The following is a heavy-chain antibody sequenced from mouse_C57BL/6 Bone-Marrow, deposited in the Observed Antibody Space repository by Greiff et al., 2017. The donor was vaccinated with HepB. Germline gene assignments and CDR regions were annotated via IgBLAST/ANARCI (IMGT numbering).Heavy chain of an antibody. CDR3: ARGLGPFYYAMDY. CDR1: GYTFTSYW. Sequence: VQLQQPGAELVMPGASVKLSCKASGYTFTSYWMHWVKQRPGQGLEWIGEIDPSDSYTNYNQKFKGKSTLTVDKSSSTAYMQLSSLTSEDSAVYYCARGLGPFYYAMDYWGQGTSVTVSS. V-gene: IGHV1-69*01. J-gene: IGHJ4*01. D-gene: IGHD4-1*01. CDR2: IDPSDSYT.